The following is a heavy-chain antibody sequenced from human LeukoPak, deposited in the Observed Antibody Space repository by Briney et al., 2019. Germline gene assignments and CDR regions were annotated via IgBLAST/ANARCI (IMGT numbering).Heavy chain of an antibody. CDR2: INAGNGNI. Sequence: ASVKVSCKASGYNFISYAMHWVRQAPGQGLEWMGWINAGNGNIKYSQKLQGRVTITGDTSASTAYMELSSLRSEDTAVYYCARGHWNGYNYNWFDPWGQGTLVTVSS. V-gene: IGHV1-3*01. D-gene: IGHD3-3*01. CDR3: ARGHWNGYNYNWFDP. J-gene: IGHJ5*02. CDR1: GYNFISYA.